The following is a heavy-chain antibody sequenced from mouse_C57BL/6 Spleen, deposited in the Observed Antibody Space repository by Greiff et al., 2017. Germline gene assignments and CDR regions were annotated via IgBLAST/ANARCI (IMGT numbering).Heavy chain of an antibody. V-gene: IGHV1-72*01. Sequence: VQLQQPGAELVKPGASVKLSCKASGYTFTSYWMHWVQQRPGRGLEWIGRISPDSGGTNYNEKFKSKATLTVDKASSTAYMQLSSLTSEDSAVYYCARGYYGRYSYFEDWGTGTTVTVAS. CDR1: GYTFTSYW. CDR2: ISPDSGGT. J-gene: IGHJ1*03. CDR3: ARGYYGRYSYFED. D-gene: IGHD1-1*01.